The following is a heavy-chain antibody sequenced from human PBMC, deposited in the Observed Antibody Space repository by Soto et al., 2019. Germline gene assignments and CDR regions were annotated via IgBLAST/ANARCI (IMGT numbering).Heavy chain of an antibody. CDR2: INPNSGGT. V-gene: IGHV1-2*04. CDR3: ARAPPIAARSYMDV. D-gene: IGHD6-6*01. CDR1: GYTFTGYY. Sequence: ASVKVSCKASGYTFTGYYMHWVRQAPGQGLEWMGWINPNSGGTNYAQTFQGWVTMTRDTSISTAYMELSRLRSDDTAVYYCARAPPIAARSYMDVWGKGTTVTVSS. J-gene: IGHJ6*03.